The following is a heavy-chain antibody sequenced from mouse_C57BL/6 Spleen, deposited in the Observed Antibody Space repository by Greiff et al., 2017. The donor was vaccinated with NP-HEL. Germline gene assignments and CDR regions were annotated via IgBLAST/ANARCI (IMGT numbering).Heavy chain of an antibody. D-gene: IGHD2-1*01. V-gene: IGHV5-12*01. J-gene: IGHJ4*01. CDR3: ARHRVTSYYAMDY. Sequence: EVQLVESGGGLVQPGGSLKLSCAASGFTFSDYYMYWVRQTPEKRLEWVAYISNGGGSTYYPDTVKGRFTISRDNAKNTLYLQMSRLKSEDTAMYYCARHRVTSYYAMDYWGQGTSVTVSS. CDR2: ISNGGGST. CDR1: GFTFSDYY.